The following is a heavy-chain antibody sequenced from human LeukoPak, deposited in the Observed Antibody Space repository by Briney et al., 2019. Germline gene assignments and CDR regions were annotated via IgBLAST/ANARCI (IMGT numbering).Heavy chain of an antibody. J-gene: IGHJ6*03. D-gene: IGHD4-11*01. CDR3: ARATVTTSYYYMDV. V-gene: IGHV1-18*01. CDR2: ISAYNGNT. Sequence: EASVKVSCKASGYTFTSYGISWVRQAPGQGLEWMGWISAYNGNTNYAQKFQGRVTMTTDTSTSTAYMELRSLRSDDTAVYYCARATVTTSYYYMDVWGKGTTVTVSS. CDR1: GYTFTSYG.